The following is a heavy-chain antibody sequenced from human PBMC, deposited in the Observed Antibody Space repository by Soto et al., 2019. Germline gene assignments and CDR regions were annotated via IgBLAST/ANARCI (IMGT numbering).Heavy chain of an antibody. Sequence: EVQLVESGGGLVQPGGSLRLSCAASGFTFSSCWMSWVRQAPRKGLEWVANIKQDGSETYYVDSVKGRFTISRDNAKNSRYLQMNSLRAEDTAVYYCAKDGMGTTTSVYWGQGTLVTVSS. CDR3: AKDGMGTTTSVY. V-gene: IGHV3-7*01. CDR1: GFTFSSCW. D-gene: IGHD4-17*01. CDR2: IKQDGSET. J-gene: IGHJ4*02.